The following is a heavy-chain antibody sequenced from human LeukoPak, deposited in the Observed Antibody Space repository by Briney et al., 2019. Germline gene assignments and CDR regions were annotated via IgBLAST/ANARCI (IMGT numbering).Heavy chain of an antibody. J-gene: IGHJ4*02. CDR3: ATGRSCTTCYLPDY. CDR1: GFTFSSYA. CDR2: ISGSGGST. D-gene: IGHD2-2*01. Sequence: PGGSLRLSCAASGFTFSSYAMSWVRQAPGKGLEWVSAISGSGGSTYYVDSVKGRFTISRDNSKNTLYLQMNSLRAEDTAVYHCATGRSCTTCYLPDYWGQGTLVTVSS. V-gene: IGHV3-23*01.